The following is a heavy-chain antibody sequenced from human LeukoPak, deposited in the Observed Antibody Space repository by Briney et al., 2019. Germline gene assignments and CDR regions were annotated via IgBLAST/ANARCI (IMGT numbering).Heavy chain of an antibody. CDR1: GYSFTTYW. CDR2: IYPGDSDT. D-gene: IGHD5-12*01. J-gene: IGHJ5*02. V-gene: IGHV5-51*01. Sequence: GESLKISCKGSGYSFTTYWIGWVRQLPGKGLEWMGIIYPGDSDTRYSPSFQGQVTISADKSISTAYLQWSSLKASDTAMYYCARRHSGYDKDPYNWFDPWGQGTLVTVSS. CDR3: ARRHSGYDKDPYNWFDP.